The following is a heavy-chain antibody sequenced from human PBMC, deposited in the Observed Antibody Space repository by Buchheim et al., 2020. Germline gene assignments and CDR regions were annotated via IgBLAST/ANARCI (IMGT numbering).Heavy chain of an antibody. V-gene: IGHV3-30-3*01. CDR2: ISKDGSST. CDR1: GFTFTLFS. D-gene: IGHD6-6*01. CDR3: AKDREYSSSSVDY. Sequence: QEHLVESGGGVVQPGRSLRLSCAGSGFTFTLFSMHWVRQVPGKGLEWVAVISKDGSSTYYADSVKGRFIISRDNSKNTLYLQMNSLRAEDTAVYYCAKDREYSSSSVDYWGQGTL. J-gene: IGHJ4*02.